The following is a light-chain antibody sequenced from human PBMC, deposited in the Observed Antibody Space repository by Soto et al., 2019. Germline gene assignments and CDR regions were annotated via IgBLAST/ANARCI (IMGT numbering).Light chain of an antibody. CDR1: QSISSW. V-gene: IGKV1-5*01. J-gene: IGKJ2*01. Sequence: DIQMTQSPSTLSASVGERVTITCRASQSISSWLAWYQQKPGKAPKLLIYDASSMASGVPSRFSGSGSGTEFTLTISSLQPDDFAVYYCQQYNSYSQYTFGQGTKLEIK. CDR2: DAS. CDR3: QQYNSYSQYT.